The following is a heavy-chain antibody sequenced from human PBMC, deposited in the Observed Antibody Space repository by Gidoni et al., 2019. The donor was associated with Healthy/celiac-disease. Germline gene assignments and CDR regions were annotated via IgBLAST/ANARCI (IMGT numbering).Heavy chain of an antibody. D-gene: IGHD5-18*01. CDR3: ARGGYSYGYPYYLDY. J-gene: IGHJ4*02. CDR1: GGTFRSYA. Sequence: QVQRVQSGAEVKKPGSSAKVSGKASGGTFRSYAISWLRQAPGQGLEWMGGIIPIFGTANYAQKFQGRVTITADESTSTAYMELSSLRSEDTAVYYCARGGYSYGYPYYLDYWGQGTLVTVSS. V-gene: IGHV1-69*01. CDR2: IIPIFGTA.